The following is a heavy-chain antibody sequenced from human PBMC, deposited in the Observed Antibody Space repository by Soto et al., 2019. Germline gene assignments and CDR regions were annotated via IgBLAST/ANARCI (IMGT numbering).Heavy chain of an antibody. CDR2: IYYSGST. Sequence: SQTLSLTCTVSGGSISSYYWSWIRQPPGKGLEWIGYIYYSGSTNYNPSLKSRVTISVDTSKNQFSLKLSSVTAADTAVYYCARGTAAAGTGLDYWGQGTLVTVSS. V-gene: IGHV4-59*01. CDR3: ARGTAAAGTGLDY. CDR1: GGSISSYY. D-gene: IGHD6-13*01. J-gene: IGHJ4*02.